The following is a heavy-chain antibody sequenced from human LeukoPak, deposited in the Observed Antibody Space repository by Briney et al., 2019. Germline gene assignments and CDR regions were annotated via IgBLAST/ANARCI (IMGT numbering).Heavy chain of an antibody. J-gene: IGHJ4*02. CDR1: GGPISSYY. D-gene: IGHD2-2*01. V-gene: IGHV4-4*07. Sequence: SETLSLTCTVSGGPISSYYWTWIRQPAGRGLEWIGRIYTSGSTNYNPSLKSRVAMSVDTSKNQFSLKLSSVTAADTAVYYCARLSADSSSSRGFDYWGQGTLVTVSS. CDR3: ARLSADSSSSRGFDY. CDR2: IYTSGST.